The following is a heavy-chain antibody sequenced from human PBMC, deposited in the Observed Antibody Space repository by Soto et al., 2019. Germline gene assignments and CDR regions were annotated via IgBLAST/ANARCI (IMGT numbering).Heavy chain of an antibody. CDR2: INHSGST. J-gene: IGHJ4*02. V-gene: IGHV4-34*01. CDR1: GGSFSGYY. Sequence: QVQLQQWGAGLLKPSETLSLTCAVYGGSFSGYYWSWIRQPPGKGLEWIGEINHSGSTNYNPSLKRRVTISVDTSKNQFSLKLSSVTAADTAVYYCARGKVGATTWAYWGQGTLVTVSS. CDR3: ARGKVGATTWAY. D-gene: IGHD1-26*01.